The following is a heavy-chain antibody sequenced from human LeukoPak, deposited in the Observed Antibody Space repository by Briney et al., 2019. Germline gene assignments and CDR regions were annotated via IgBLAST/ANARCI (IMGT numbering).Heavy chain of an antibody. D-gene: IGHD2-2*01. V-gene: IGHV3-30*18. CDR2: ISYDGSNK. Sequence: SGGSLRLSCAASGFTFSSYGMHWVRQAPGKGLEWVAVISYDGSNKYYADSVKGRFTISRDNSKNTLYLQMNSLRAEDTAVYYCAKEGVPAATYNWFDPWGQGTLVTVSS. J-gene: IGHJ5*02. CDR1: GFTFSSYG. CDR3: AKEGVPAATYNWFDP.